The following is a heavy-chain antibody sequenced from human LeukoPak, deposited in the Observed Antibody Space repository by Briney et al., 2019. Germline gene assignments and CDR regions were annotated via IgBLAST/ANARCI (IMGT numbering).Heavy chain of an antibody. CDR1: GGSFSGYY. Sequence: PSETLSLTCAVYGGSFSGYYWSWIRQPPGKGLEWIGEINHSGSTNYNPSLKSRVTISVDTSKNQFSLKLSSVTAADPAVYYCARGLNLRYFDSSYAFDIWGQGTMVTVSS. J-gene: IGHJ3*02. V-gene: IGHV4-34*01. CDR2: INHSGST. D-gene: IGHD3-9*01. CDR3: ARGLNLRYFDSSYAFDI.